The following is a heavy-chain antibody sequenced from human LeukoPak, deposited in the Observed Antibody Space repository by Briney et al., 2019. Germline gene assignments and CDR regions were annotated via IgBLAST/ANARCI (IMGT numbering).Heavy chain of an antibody. Sequence: SQTLSLTCTVSGGSIRSDSDSWSWIRQPAGKGLEWVGRLYSSGSTNSNPSLQSRVTISRDMSKNQFSLKLTSVTAADTAVYFCARDLGMGYFDSWDQGTLVTVSS. V-gene: IGHV4-61*02. CDR2: LYSSGST. CDR1: GGSIRSDSDS. J-gene: IGHJ4*02. D-gene: IGHD7-27*01. CDR3: ARDLGMGYFDS.